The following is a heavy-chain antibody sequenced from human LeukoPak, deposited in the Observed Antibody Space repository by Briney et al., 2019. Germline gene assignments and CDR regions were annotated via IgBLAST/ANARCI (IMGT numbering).Heavy chain of an antibody. Sequence: GASVKVSCKASGYTFTSYGISWVRQAPGQGLEWMGWISAYNGNTNYAQKLQGRVTTTTDTSTSTAYMELRSLRSDDTAVYYCAGKGGSGSYYNWNWFDPWGQGTLVTVSS. J-gene: IGHJ5*02. CDR3: AGKGGSGSYYNWNWFDP. V-gene: IGHV1-18*01. D-gene: IGHD3-10*01. CDR1: GYTFTSYG. CDR2: ISAYNGNT.